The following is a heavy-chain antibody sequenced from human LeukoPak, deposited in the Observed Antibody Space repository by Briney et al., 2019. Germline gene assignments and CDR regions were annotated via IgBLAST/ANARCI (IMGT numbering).Heavy chain of an antibody. D-gene: IGHD3/OR15-3a*01. J-gene: IGHJ4*02. CDR2: IKLDGSEK. V-gene: IGHV3-7*03. CDR1: GFSFGKYW. Sequence: GGSLRLSCVASGFSFGKYWMSWVRQAPGKGLEWVANIKLDGSEKNYVDSVKGRFTISRDNTKNSLYLQMNSLRAEDAAVFYCARDQYDTWSRRGNFDSWGQGTLVIVSS. CDR3: ARDQYDTWSRRGNFDS.